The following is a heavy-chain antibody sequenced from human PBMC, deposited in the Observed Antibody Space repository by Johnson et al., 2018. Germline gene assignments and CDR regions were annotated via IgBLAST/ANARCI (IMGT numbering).Heavy chain of an antibody. Sequence: EVQLVESGGGVVQPGRSLRLSCAASGFTFNIYAMSWVRQTPGKGLEWVSTINYSGDNTYYADSVKGRFTISRDNSKDTLYLQMNSLRAEDTAVYYCARDVVTHYGMDVWGQGTTVTVSS. CDR3: ARDVVTHYGMDV. D-gene: IGHD2-15*01. J-gene: IGHJ6*02. CDR1: GFTFNIYA. V-gene: IGHV3-23*04. CDR2: INYSGDNT.